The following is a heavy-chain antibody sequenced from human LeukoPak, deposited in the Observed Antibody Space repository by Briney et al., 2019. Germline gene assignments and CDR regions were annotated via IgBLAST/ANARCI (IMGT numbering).Heavy chain of an antibody. Sequence: PGGSLRLSCAGSGFTFSSYSMNWVRQAPGKGLEWVSSISSSSSYIYYADSVKGRFTISRDNAKNSLYLQMNSLRAEDTAVYYCALSPVRDSGYFDYWGQGTLVTVSS. J-gene: IGHJ4*02. D-gene: IGHD2/OR15-2a*01. CDR3: ALSPVRDSGYFDY. CDR2: ISSSSSYI. V-gene: IGHV3-21*01. CDR1: GFTFSSYS.